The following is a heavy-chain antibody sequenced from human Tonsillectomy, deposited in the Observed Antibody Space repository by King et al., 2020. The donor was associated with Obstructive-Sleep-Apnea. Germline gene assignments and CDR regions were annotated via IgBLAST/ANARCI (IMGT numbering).Heavy chain of an antibody. Sequence: QLVQSGAEVKKPGASVKVSCKASGYTFTSYGISWVRQAPGQGLEWMGWISAYNGNTNYAQKLQGRVTMTTDTSTNTAYMDLRSLRSDDTAVYYCARALDCGGDCYPGGWYFDYWGQGTLVTVSS. V-gene: IGHV1-18*01. CDR2: ISAYNGNT. CDR3: ARALDCGGDCYPGGWYFDY. CDR1: GYTFTSYG. D-gene: IGHD2-21*02. J-gene: IGHJ4*02.